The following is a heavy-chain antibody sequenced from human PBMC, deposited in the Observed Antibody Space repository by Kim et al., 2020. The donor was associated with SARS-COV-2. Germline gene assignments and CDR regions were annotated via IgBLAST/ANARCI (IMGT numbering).Heavy chain of an antibody. V-gene: IGHV3-23*01. Sequence: GGSLRLSCAASGFTFSSYAMTWVRQAPGKGLEWVSRITGSGTYTYYTDSVKGRFTISRDNSNSTLYLQMNSLRAEDTAVYYCAKDRGSGWISDYWGQGTLVTVSS. CDR1: GFTFSSYA. D-gene: IGHD6-19*01. J-gene: IGHJ4*02. CDR2: ITGSGTYT. CDR3: AKDRGSGWISDY.